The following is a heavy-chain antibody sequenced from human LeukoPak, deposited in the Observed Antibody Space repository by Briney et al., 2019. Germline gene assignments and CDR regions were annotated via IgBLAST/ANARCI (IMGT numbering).Heavy chain of an antibody. D-gene: IGHD6-6*01. CDR2: IYPGDSDT. CDR3: ARVAITGYSSSSDYFDN. V-gene: IGHV5-51*01. Sequence: GESLKISCKGSGYSFTNYWIGWVRQMPGKGLEWMGIIYPGDSDTRYSPSFQGQVTISADKSISTAYLQWSSLKASDTAMYYCARVAITGYSSSSDYFDNWGQGTLVTVSS. CDR1: GYSFTNYW. J-gene: IGHJ4*02.